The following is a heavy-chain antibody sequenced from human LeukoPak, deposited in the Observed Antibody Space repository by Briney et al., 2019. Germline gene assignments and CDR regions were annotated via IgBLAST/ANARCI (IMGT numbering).Heavy chain of an antibody. CDR2: INPSGGST. D-gene: IGHD2-21*02. J-gene: IGHJ4*02. CDR3: ARETVTATGLDY. V-gene: IGHV1-46*01. Sequence: ASVKVSCKASGYTFTSYYVHWVRQAPGQGLEWMGIINPSGGSTTYAQNFQGRVTMTGDTSTSTVYMELSSLRSEDTAVYYCARETVTATGLDYWGQGTLVTVSS. CDR1: GYTFTSYY.